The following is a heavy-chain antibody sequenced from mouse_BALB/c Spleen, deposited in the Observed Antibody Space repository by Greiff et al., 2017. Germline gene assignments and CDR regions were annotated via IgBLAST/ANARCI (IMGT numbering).Heavy chain of an antibody. CDR2: ISYSGST. Sequence: DVKLKESGPGLVKPSQSLSLTCTVTGYSITSDYAWNWIRQFPGNKLEWMGYISYSGSTSYNPSLTSRISITRDTSKHQFFLQLNSVTTEDTATYYCARDSMTTGWFAYWGQGTLVTVSA. CDR1: GYSITSDYA. V-gene: IGHV3-2*02. CDR3: ARDSMTTGWFAY. J-gene: IGHJ3*01. D-gene: IGHD2-3*01.